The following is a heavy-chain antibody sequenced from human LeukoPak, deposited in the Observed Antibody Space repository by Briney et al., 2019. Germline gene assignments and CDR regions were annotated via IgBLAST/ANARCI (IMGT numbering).Heavy chain of an antibody. CDR3: AKDGPPGEIVYYYYMDV. Sequence: PGGSLRLSCAASGFTFSSYGMHWVRQAPGKGLEWVAFIRYDGSNKYYADSVKGRFPISRDNSKNTLYLQMNSLRAEDTAVYYCAKDGPPGEIVYYYYMDVWGKGTTVTVSS. CDR2: IRYDGSNK. V-gene: IGHV3-30*02. CDR1: GFTFSSYG. J-gene: IGHJ6*03. D-gene: IGHD3-22*01.